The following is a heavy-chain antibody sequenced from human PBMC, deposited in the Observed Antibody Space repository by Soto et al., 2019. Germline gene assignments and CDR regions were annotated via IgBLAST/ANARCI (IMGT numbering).Heavy chain of an antibody. D-gene: IGHD5-18*01. CDR2: ISAYNGNT. V-gene: IGHV1-18*01. Sequence: ASVKVSCKASGYTFTSYGISWVRQAPGQGLEWMGWISAYNGNTNYAQKLQGRVTMTTDTSTSTAYMELRSLRSDDTAVYYCARGGWIQLWSYYGMDGWGQGTTDTVSS. CDR3: ARGGWIQLWSYYGMDG. CDR1: GYTFTSYG. J-gene: IGHJ6*02.